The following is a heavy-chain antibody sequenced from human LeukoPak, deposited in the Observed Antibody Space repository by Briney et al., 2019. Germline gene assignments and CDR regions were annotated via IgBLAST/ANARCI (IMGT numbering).Heavy chain of an antibody. CDR3: ARSAYCGGDCYIEF. V-gene: IGHV4-30-2*01. CDR1: GGSINSGGYY. J-gene: IGHJ4*02. CDR2: IFHSETT. Sequence: SETLSLTCTVSGGSINSGGYYWSWIRQPPGKGLEWIGYIFHSETTYYNPSLKSRVTISVDRSQNQFSLKLTSVTAADTAVYYCARSAYCGGDCYIEFWGQGTLVTVSS. D-gene: IGHD2-21*01.